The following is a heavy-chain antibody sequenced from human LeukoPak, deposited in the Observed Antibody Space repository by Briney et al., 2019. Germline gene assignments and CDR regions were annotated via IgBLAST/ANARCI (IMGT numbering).Heavy chain of an antibody. D-gene: IGHD1-26*01. CDR1: GFIFSNYD. CDR2: IRYDGRSE. CDR3: ARTRLGTSTSFYFDL. V-gene: IGHV3-30*02. Sequence: GGSLRLSCAASGFIFSNYDMHWVRQAPGKGLEWVTLIRYDGRSEYYSAYMQGRFTVSRDNSKNNLYLNMNNLRPEDTAVYYCARTRLGTSTSFYFDLWGQGTLVTVSS. J-gene: IGHJ4*02.